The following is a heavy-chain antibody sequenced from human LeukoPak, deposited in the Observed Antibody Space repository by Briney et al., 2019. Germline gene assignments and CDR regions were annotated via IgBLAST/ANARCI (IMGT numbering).Heavy chain of an antibody. D-gene: IGHD3-3*01. CDR2: IYYSGST. J-gene: IGHJ6*03. V-gene: IGHV4-59*01. CDR3: ASTPSAYYDFWSGYPPDYYMDV. Sequence: SETLSLTCTVSGGSISSYYWSWIRQPPGKGLEWTGYIYYSGSTNYNPSLKSRVTISVDTSKNQFSLKLSSVTAADTAVYYCASTPSAYYDFWSGYPPDYYMDVWGKGTTVTVSS. CDR1: GGSISSYY.